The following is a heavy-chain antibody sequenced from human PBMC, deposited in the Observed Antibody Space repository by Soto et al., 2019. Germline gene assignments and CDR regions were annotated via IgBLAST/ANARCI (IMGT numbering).Heavy chain of an antibody. CDR3: ARGADFWSGSRYYHYAYDLDV. CDR2: LGVAGNT. J-gene: IGHJ6*02. Sequence: EVKLLESGGGLVQPGGSMRLSCAASGFNLSAHDMHWVRQVKGKGLEWVSALGVAGNTFESASVKGRFTISRENAKNSMYLQMKSLRAGDTAVYFCARGADFWSGSRYYHYAYDLDVWGHGTTVTVSS. V-gene: IGHV3-13*01. CDR1: GFNLSAHD. D-gene: IGHD3-3*01.